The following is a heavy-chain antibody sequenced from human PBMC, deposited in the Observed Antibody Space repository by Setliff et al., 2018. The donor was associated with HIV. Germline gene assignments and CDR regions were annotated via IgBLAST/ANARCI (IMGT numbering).Heavy chain of an antibody. V-gene: IGHV4-59*08. J-gene: IGHJ6*02. CDR1: GGSISTYY. CDR3: ASSYCAADCAHNSPRGMDV. CDR2: VYYSGAT. Sequence: PSETLSLTCTVSGGSISTYYWSWIRQPPGKGLEWIGYVYYSGATNYNPSLKSRVTISVDTSKNQFSLKLNSLTAAETAVYYCASSYCAADCAHNSPRGMDVWGQGTTVTVSS. D-gene: IGHD2-21*02.